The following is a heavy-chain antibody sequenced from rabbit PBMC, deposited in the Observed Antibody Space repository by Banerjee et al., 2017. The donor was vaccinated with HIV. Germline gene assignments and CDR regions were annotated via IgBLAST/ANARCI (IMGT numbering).Heavy chain of an antibody. CDR2: IYAGDGST. Sequence: QEQLEESGGGLVKPEGSLTLTCTASGFSFSSSYWICWVRQAPGKGLEWPACIYAGDGSTYYASWAKGRFTISKTSSTTVTLQMTSLTVADTATYFCARGTYVGNVGGGYATYFNLWGQGTLVTVS. CDR1: GFSFSSSYW. J-gene: IGHJ4*01. V-gene: IGHV1S45*01. CDR3: ARGTYVGNVGGGYATYFNL. D-gene: IGHD6-1*01.